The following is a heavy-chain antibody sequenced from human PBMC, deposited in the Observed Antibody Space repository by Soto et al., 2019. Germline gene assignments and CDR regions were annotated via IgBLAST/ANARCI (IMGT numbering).Heavy chain of an antibody. CDR2: IDSNGGT. V-gene: IGHV4-59*08. CDR1: DDSSSNYK. CDR3: VRQGFGRLHGLVDV. Sequence: QVQLQESGPGLVKPSETLSLTCTVSDDSSSNYKWSWIRQPPGRRLEWIGYIDSNGGTSYNPSLQVRVTXXIXTXXKQFFLKLSSVTAADTAVYYCVRQGFGRLHGLVDVWGQGPTVTVSS. J-gene: IGHJ6*02. D-gene: IGHD3-10*01.